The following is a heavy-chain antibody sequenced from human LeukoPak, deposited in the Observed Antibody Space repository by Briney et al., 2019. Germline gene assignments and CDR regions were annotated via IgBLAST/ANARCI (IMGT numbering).Heavy chain of an antibody. CDR3: ATTGYCSSTSCYTRDNWFDP. CDR2: ISAYNGNT. Sequence: ASVKVSCKASGYTFTSYGISWVRQAPGQGLGWMGWISAYNGNTNYAQKLQGRVTMTTDTSTSTAYMELRSLRSDDTAVYYCATTGYCSSTSCYTRDNWFDPWGQGTLVTVSS. V-gene: IGHV1-18*01. CDR1: GYTFTSYG. D-gene: IGHD2-2*02. J-gene: IGHJ5*02.